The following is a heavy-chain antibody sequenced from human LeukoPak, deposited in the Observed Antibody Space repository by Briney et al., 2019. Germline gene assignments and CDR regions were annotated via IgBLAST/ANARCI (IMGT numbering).Heavy chain of an antibody. CDR2: LNNDGTDA. Sequence: GGSLRLSCAVSGFPFIRYWMHWVRQAPGEGLVWVSRLNNDGTDATYADSVRGRFTVSRDNAKNTLYLQMDSLRAEDTAVYYCARMRGYSDGFENWGQGTLVTVSS. D-gene: IGHD3-22*01. CDR3: ARMRGYSDGFEN. J-gene: IGHJ4*02. CDR1: GFPFIRYW. V-gene: IGHV3-74*03.